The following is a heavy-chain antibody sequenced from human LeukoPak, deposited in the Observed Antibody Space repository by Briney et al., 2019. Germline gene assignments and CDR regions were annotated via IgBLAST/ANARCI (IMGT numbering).Heavy chain of an antibody. CDR3: ARVTAYYYDSSGCIDY. Sequence: PGGSLRLSCAASGFTFSSYSMTWVRQAPGKGLEWVSSISSSSSYIYYADSVKGRFTISRDNAKNSLYLQMNSLRAEDTAVYYCARVTAYYYDSSGCIDYWGQGTLVTVSS. CDR2: ISSSSSYI. J-gene: IGHJ4*02. CDR1: GFTFSSYS. D-gene: IGHD3-22*01. V-gene: IGHV3-21*01.